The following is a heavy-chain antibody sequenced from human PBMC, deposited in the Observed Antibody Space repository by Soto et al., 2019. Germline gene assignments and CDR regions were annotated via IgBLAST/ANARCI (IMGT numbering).Heavy chain of an antibody. V-gene: IGHV3-15*07. CDR1: GFTLRNAW. Sequence: GSLRLSCAASGFTLRNAWMNWVRQAPGKGLEWVGRIKSKTDGGTTDYAAPVKGRFTISRDDSKNTLYLQMNSLKTEDTAVYYCTTGLIYDILTGYLDYWGQGTLVTVSS. CDR3: TTGLIYDILTGYLDY. CDR2: IKSKTDGGTT. J-gene: IGHJ4*02. D-gene: IGHD3-9*01.